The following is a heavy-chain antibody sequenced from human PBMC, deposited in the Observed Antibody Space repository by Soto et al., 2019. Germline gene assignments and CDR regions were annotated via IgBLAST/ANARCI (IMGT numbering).Heavy chain of an antibody. CDR1: GGSFSGYY. D-gene: IGHD2-2*01. J-gene: IGHJ4*02. Sequence: PSETLSLTCAVYGGSFSGYYWSWTRQPPGKGLEWFGEITNSGGTNYNPSLKSRVIISVDTSKNQFSLKLTSVTAADTAVYYCARGQPPAYWGQGALVTVSS. V-gene: IGHV4-34*01. CDR3: ARGQPPAY. CDR2: ITNSGGT.